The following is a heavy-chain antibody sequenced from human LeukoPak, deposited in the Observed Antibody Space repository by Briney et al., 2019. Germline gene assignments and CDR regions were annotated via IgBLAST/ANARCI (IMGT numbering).Heavy chain of an antibody. CDR2: INHSGST. CDR1: GGSFSGYY. J-gene: IGHJ4*02. D-gene: IGHD3-22*01. Sequence: ASETLSLTCAVYGGSFSGYYWSWIRQPPGKGLEWIGEINHSGSTNYNPSLKSRVTISVDTSKNQFSLKLSSVTAADTAVYYCARSDSSGYYVVYWGQGTLVTVSS. CDR3: ARSDSSGYYVVY. V-gene: IGHV4-34*01.